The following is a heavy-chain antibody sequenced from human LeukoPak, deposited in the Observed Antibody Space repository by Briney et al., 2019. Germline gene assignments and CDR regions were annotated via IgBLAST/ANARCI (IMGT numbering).Heavy chain of an antibody. J-gene: IGHJ4*02. CDR2: ISGSGGST. D-gene: IGHD2-21*01. V-gene: IGHV3-23*01. Sequence: GGSLRLSCAASGFTVSSNYMSWVRQAPGKGLEWVSAISGSGGSTYYADSVKGRFTISRDNAKNSLYLQMNSLRAEDTAVYYCARIKGAFGDPLDYWGQGTLVTVSS. CDR1: GFTVSSNY. CDR3: ARIKGAFGDPLDY.